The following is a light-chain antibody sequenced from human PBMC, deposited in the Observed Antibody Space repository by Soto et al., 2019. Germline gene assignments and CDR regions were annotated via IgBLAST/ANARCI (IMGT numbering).Light chain of an antibody. CDR3: QSYDSSLSGSTVV. CDR1: SSNIGAGYD. Sequence: QSVLTQPPSVSGAPGQRVTISCTGSSSNIGAGYDVHWYQQLPGTAPKLLIYGNSNRPSGVPDRFSGSKSGTSASLAITGVQAEDEADYYCQSYDSSLSGSTVVFGGGTKLTVL. V-gene: IGLV1-40*01. J-gene: IGLJ2*01. CDR2: GNS.